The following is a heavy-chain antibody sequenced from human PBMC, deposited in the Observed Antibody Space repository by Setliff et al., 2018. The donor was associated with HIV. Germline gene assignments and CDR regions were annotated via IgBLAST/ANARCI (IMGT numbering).Heavy chain of an antibody. CDR2: IYYTGNT. V-gene: IGHV4-39*01. D-gene: IGHD3-22*01. J-gene: IGHJ4*02. Sequence: SETLSLTCTVSGVSVSGTDYYWAWIRQPPGRGLEWIGSIYYTGNTNYNSSLKSRVSMSMVSSKKQVFLKLSDVSAADTAVYYCARQQGDSRGFYPHFDYWGQGRLVTVSS. CDR1: GVSVSGTDYY. CDR3: ARQQGDSRGFYPHFDY.